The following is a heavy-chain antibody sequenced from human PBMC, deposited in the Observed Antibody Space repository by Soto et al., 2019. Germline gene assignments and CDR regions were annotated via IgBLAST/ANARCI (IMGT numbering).Heavy chain of an antibody. Sequence: ASVKVSCKASGYTFTSYAMHWVRQAPGQRLEWMGWINAGNGNTKYSQNFQGRVTITRDTSASTAYMELSSLRSEDTAVYYCARAPPYPLAFDIWGQGTKVTVSS. CDR1: GYTFTSYA. CDR2: INAGNGNT. V-gene: IGHV1-3*01. J-gene: IGHJ3*02. CDR3: ARAPPYPLAFDI.